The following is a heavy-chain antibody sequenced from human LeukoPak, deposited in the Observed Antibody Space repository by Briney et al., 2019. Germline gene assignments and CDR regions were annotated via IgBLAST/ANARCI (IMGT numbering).Heavy chain of an antibody. CDR1: GYXFTGHY. Sequence: GASVKVSCRASGYXFTGHYFHWVRQAPGQGLEWFGWIYGHDGGTNFAQKFQDRVTMTRDTSITTAYMELTSLTPDDTAVYYCVRDFDWGPDYWGQGTLVTVSS. D-gene: IGHD3-9*01. V-gene: IGHV1-2*02. CDR3: VRDFDWGPDY. CDR2: IYGHDGGT. J-gene: IGHJ4*02.